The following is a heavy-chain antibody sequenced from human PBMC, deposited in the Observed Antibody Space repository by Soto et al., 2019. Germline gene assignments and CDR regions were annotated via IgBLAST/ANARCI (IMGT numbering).Heavy chain of an antibody. V-gene: IGHV3-7*01. J-gene: IGHJ4*02. CDR3: ARVDPDLMYSSSSDDGTGPFDY. CDR2: IKQDGSEK. D-gene: IGHD6-6*01. CDR1: GFTFSSYW. Sequence: PGGSLRLSCAASGFTFSSYWMSWVRQAPGKGLERVANIKQDGSEKYYVDSVKGRFTISRDNAKNSLYLQMNSLRAEDTAVYYCARVDPDLMYSSSSDDGTGPFDYWGQGTLVTVSS.